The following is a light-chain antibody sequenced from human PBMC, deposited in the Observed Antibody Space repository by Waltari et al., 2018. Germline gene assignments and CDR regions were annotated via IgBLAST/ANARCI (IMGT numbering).Light chain of an antibody. V-gene: IGLV1-44*01. CDR3: AAWDDSLNVS. CDR1: TSNIGRNT. CDR2: NNN. Sequence: QSALTQPPSASGTPGQRVTISCSGSTSNIGRNTVNWYQQLPGTAPKLLIYNNNQRPSGVPDRFSGSKSGTSASLAISGLQSEDEADYYCAAWDDSLNVSFGGGTKLTVL. J-gene: IGLJ2*01.